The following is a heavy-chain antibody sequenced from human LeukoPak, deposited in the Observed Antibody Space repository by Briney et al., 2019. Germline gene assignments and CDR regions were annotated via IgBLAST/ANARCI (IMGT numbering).Heavy chain of an antibody. Sequence: GGSLRLSCAASGFTFSSYGMHWVRQAPGKGLEWVAVIWYDGSNKYYADSVKGRFTISRDNSKNTLYLQMNSLRAEDTAVYYCARGPVAGSYFDYWGQGTLVTVSS. CDR1: GFTFSSYG. CDR2: IWYDGSNK. J-gene: IGHJ4*02. D-gene: IGHD6-19*01. V-gene: IGHV3-33*08. CDR3: ARGPVAGSYFDY.